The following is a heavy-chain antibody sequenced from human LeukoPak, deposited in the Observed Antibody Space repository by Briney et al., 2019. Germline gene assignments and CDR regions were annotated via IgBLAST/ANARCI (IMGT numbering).Heavy chain of an antibody. Sequence: RASVKVSCKASGYTFTGYFLHWVRQAPGQGPEWMGWINDKSGDTKSAQKFQGRVTMTRDTSISTAFMELSSLTSDDTALYYWAREYCSGYWHSAGFDSWGQGTLVSVSS. V-gene: IGHV1-2*02. CDR2: INDKSGDT. CDR1: GYTFTGYF. J-gene: IGHJ4*02. CDR3: AREYCSGYWHSAGFDS. D-gene: IGHD2-15*01.